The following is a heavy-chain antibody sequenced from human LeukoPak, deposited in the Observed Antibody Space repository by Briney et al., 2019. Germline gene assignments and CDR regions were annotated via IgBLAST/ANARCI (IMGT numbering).Heavy chain of an antibody. V-gene: IGHV1-18*01. Sequence: ASVKVSRKASGYTFTSYGISWVRQAPGQGLEWMGWISAYNGNTNYAQKLQGRVTMTTDTSTSTAYMELRSLRSDDTAVYYCARDLAPDFWSGYVDYWGQGTLVTVSS. CDR3: ARDLAPDFWSGYVDY. CDR2: ISAYNGNT. D-gene: IGHD3-3*01. J-gene: IGHJ4*02. CDR1: GYTFTSYG.